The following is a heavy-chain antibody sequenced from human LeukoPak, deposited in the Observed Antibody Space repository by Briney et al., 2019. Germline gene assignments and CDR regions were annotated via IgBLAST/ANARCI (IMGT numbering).Heavy chain of an antibody. V-gene: IGHV3-66*01. CDR1: GFTVSSNY. D-gene: IGHD3-10*01. CDR2: IYSGGST. Sequence: GGSLRLACAASGFTVSSNYMSWVRQAPGKGLEWVSVIYSGGSTYYADSVKGRFTISRDNSKNTLYLQMNSLRAEDTAVYYCASVPGITSTNDYWGQGTLVTVSS. J-gene: IGHJ4*02. CDR3: ASVPGITSTNDY.